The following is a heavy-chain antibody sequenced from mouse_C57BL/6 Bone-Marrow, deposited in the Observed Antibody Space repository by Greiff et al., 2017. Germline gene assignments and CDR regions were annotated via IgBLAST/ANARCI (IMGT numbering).Heavy chain of an antibody. Sequence: QVQLQQSGAELVKPGASVKISCKASGYAFSSYWMNWVKQRPGKGLAWIGQIYPGDGDTNYNGKFKGKATLTADKSASAAYMQLSSRTSEDSAVYFGARPYDGSCHFDFWGQGTTLTVSS. CDR2: IYPGDGDT. CDR3: ARPYDGSCHFDF. J-gene: IGHJ2*01. V-gene: IGHV1-80*01. CDR1: GYAFSSYW. D-gene: IGHD1-1*01.